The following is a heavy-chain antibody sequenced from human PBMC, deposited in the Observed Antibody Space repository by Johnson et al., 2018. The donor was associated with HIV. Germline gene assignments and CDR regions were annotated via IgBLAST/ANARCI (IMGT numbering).Heavy chain of an antibody. CDR3: AKVARYGGSGWVDAFGI. V-gene: IGHV3-30*18. J-gene: IGHJ3*02. CDR1: GFSFSTYN. CDR2: ISYSGSDT. Sequence: VQLVESGGGVVQPGRSLRLSCAASGFSFSTYNMHWVRHAPGRGLEWVAFISYSGSDTYYVDSVKGRFTVSRDNSENTLFLQMNSLRDEDTAVYYCAKVARYGGSGWVDAFGIWGQGTMVTVS. D-gene: IGHD6-19*01.